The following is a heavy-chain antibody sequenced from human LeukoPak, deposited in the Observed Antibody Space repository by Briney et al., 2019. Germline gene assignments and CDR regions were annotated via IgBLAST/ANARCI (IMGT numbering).Heavy chain of an antibody. CDR2: IYYSGST. J-gene: IGHJ6*02. CDR1: GGSISSGGYY. Sequence: SETLSLTCTVSGGSISSGGYYWSWIRQHPGKGLEWIGYIYYSGSTYYNPSLKSRVTISVDTSKNQFSLKLSSVTAADTAVYYCARASGGWYRYGMDVWGQGTTVTVSS. D-gene: IGHD6-19*01. V-gene: IGHV4-31*03. CDR3: ARASGGWYRYGMDV.